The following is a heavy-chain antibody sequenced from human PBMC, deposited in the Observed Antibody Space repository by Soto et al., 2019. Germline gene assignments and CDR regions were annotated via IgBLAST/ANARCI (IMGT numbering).Heavy chain of an antibody. CDR3: ARARPSYGGNSHWYCEL. CDR2: IIPIFGTA. D-gene: IGHD4-17*01. Sequence: QVQLVQSGAEVKKPGSSVKLSCKASGGTFSSYAISWVRQAPGQGLEWMGGIIPIFGTAYYAQKVQGRVTITADESMSTAYMELSSLRSEYTGVYYCARARPSYGGNSHWYCELWGRGTLVTVSS. CDR1: GGTFSSYA. V-gene: IGHV1-69*01. J-gene: IGHJ2*01.